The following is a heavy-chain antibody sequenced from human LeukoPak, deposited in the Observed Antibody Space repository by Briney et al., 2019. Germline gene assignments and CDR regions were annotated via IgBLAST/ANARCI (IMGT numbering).Heavy chain of an antibody. D-gene: IGHD4-17*01. CDR1: GYTFSSYY. J-gene: IGHJ4*02. CDR3: ARDWYGDYGIGLGYFDY. V-gene: IGHV1-46*01. CDR2: INPSGGST. Sequence: ATVKISCKASGYTFSSYYMHWVRQAPGQGLEWMGIINPSGGSTSYAQKFQGRVTMTRDTSTSTVYMELSSLRSEDTAVYYCARDWYGDYGIGLGYFDYWGQGILVTVSS.